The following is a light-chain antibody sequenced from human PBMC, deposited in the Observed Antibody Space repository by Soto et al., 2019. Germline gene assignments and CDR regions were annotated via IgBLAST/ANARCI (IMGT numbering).Light chain of an antibody. CDR2: VYSDGSH. CDR3: QAWGTGIQVV. V-gene: IGLV4-69*01. CDR1: SGHSSYA. J-gene: IGLJ2*01. Sequence: QPVLTQSPSASASLGASVKLTCTLSSGHSSYAIAWHQQQPEKGPRYLMKVYSDGSHSKGDGIPDRFSGSSSGAERYLTISSLQSEDEADYYCQAWGTGIQVVFGGGTQLTVL.